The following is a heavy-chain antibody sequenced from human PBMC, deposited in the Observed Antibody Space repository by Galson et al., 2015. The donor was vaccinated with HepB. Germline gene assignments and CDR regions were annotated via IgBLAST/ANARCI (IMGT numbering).Heavy chain of an antibody. J-gene: IGHJ5*02. CDR2: ISYDGSNK. D-gene: IGHD2-2*01. CDR3: AKGVLPAATVGWFDP. Sequence: SLRLSCAASGFTFSSYGMHWVRQAPGKGLEWVAVISYDGSNKYYADSVKGRFTISRDNSKNTLYLQMNSLRAEDTAVYYCAKGVLPAATVGWFDPWGQGTLVTVSS. V-gene: IGHV3-30*18. CDR1: GFTFSSYG.